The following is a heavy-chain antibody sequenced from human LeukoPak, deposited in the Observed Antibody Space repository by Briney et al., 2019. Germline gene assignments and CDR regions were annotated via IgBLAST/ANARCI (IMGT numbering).Heavy chain of an antibody. CDR3: AKDYTTMVRGVDY. D-gene: IGHD5-18*01. Sequence: GRSLRLSCAASGFTFDDYGMHWVRQAPGKGLEWVSGISWNSGSIGYADSVKGRFTISRDNAKNSLYLLMNSLRPEDTALYYCAKDYTTMVRGVDYWGQGTLVTVSS. J-gene: IGHJ4*02. CDR1: GFTFDDYG. V-gene: IGHV3-9*01. CDR2: ISWNSGSI.